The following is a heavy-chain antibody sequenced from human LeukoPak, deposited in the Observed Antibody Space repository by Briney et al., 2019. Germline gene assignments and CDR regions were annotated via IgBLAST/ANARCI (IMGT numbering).Heavy chain of an antibody. CDR2: IYWDDDK. V-gene: IGHV2-5*02. CDR3: AHRMTAHAFHI. CDR1: GFSRSTSGVG. D-gene: IGHD2-21*02. J-gene: IGHJ3*02. Sequence: SGPTLFKPTRPLTLTCTFSGFSRSTSGVGGGWIRQPPVKALEWLALIYWDDDKRYIPSLKSRLTITKDTSKNQVVLTMTNMDPVDTATYYCAHRMTAHAFHIWGQGTMVTVSS.